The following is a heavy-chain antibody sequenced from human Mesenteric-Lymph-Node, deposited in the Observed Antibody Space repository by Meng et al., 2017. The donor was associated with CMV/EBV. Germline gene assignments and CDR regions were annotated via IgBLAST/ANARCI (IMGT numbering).Heavy chain of an antibody. CDR3: ARGLVVAPRSAYDY. CDR1: GYTFTGYY. Sequence: ASVKVSCKASGYTFTGYYMHWVRQAPGQGLEWMGWINPNSGGTNYAQKFQGRVTMTRDTSISSVYMELSRLRSDDTAVYYCARGLVVAPRSAYDYWGQGTLVTVSS. J-gene: IGHJ4*02. D-gene: IGHD2-8*02. CDR2: INPNSGGT. V-gene: IGHV1-2*02.